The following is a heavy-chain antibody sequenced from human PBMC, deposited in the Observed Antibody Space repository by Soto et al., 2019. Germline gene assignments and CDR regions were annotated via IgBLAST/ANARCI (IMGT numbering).Heavy chain of an antibody. Sequence: GGSLRLSCVTSGFTFSNSPMAWVRQAPGKGLEWVSAIGPGGGDTYYGDAVKGRFTISRDNSKNTLYMGMNSLRDDDTAVYYCAKEGHSGGMAGAYDIWGQGTTVTVSS. V-gene: IGHV3-23*01. CDR1: GFTFSNSP. J-gene: IGHJ3*02. CDR2: IGPGGGDT. D-gene: IGHD6-19*01. CDR3: AKEGHSGGMAGAYDI.